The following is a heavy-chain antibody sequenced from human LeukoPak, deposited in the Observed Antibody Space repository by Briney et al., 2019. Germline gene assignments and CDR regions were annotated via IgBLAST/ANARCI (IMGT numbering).Heavy chain of an antibody. V-gene: IGHV3-23*01. Sequence: GGSLRLSCAASGFPFRIFTLSWDRQAPGKGLEWNSTINSHADSTYYADSVKGRFTISRDNSKNTVFLQMNSLRAEDTAIYYCAKDGLCPNVCPTQIAVAGYFDSWGQGILVTVSS. J-gene: IGHJ4*02. CDR2: INSHADST. D-gene: IGHD6-19*01. CDR3: AKDGLCPNVCPTQIAVAGYFDS. CDR1: GFPFRIFT.